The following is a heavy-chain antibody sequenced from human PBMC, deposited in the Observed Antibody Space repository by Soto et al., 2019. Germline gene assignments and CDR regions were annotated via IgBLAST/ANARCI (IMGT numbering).Heavy chain of an antibody. CDR2: IYYSGST. V-gene: IGHV4-59*12. J-gene: IGHJ6*02. CDR3: ARDGGFCTNGVCPVYYYYGMDV. Sequence: SETLSLTCTVSGGSISSYYWSWIRQPPGKGLEWIGYIYYSGSTNYNPSLKSRVTISVDTSNNQFSLKLSSVTAADTAVYYCARDGGFCTNGVCPVYYYYGMDVWGQGTTVTVSS. CDR1: GGSISSYY. D-gene: IGHD2-8*01.